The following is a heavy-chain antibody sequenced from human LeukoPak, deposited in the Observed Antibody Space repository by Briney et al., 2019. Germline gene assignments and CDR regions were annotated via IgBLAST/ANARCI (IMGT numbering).Heavy chain of an antibody. CDR1: GYTFTGYY. CDR3: AREGDYYDSSGYSYYFDY. CDR2: INTNSGGT. V-gene: IGHV1-2*06. J-gene: IGHJ4*02. Sequence: GASVKVSCKASGYTFTGYYMHWVRQAPGQGLEWMGRINTNSGGTNYAQKFQGRVTMTRDTSISTAYMELSRLRSDDTAVYYCAREGDYYDSSGYSYYFDYWGQGTLVTVSS. D-gene: IGHD3-22*01.